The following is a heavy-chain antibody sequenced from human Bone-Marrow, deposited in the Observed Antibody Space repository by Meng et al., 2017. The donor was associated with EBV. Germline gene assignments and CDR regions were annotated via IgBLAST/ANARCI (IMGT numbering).Heavy chain of an antibody. J-gene: IGHJ4*02. D-gene: IGHD3-10*01. V-gene: IGHV4-4*02. CDR3: AAGFRELVRSRDY. CDR2: IFYGGST. CDR1: GGSIRSSNW. Sequence: PQESGPTLVTPSGTLSRTCGVLGGSIRSSNWWSWVRQPPGKGLEWIGEIFYGGSTNYNPSLESRVTISVDKSKNQFSLKLSSVTAADTAVYYCAAGFRELVRSRDYWGQGTLVTVSS.